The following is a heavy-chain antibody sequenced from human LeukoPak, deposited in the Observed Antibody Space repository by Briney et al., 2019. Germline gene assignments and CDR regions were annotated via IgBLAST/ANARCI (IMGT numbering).Heavy chain of an antibody. J-gene: IGHJ4*02. CDR2: IYYSGST. CDR1: GGSISSYY. D-gene: IGHD2-21*02. CDR3: ARETAGRYYFDY. Sequence: SETLSLTCTVSGGSISSYYWTWIRQPPGKGLEWIGYIYYSGSTNYNPSLKSRATISVDTSENQLSLKLSSVTAADTAVYYCARETAGRYYFDYWGQGTLVTVSS. V-gene: IGHV4-59*01.